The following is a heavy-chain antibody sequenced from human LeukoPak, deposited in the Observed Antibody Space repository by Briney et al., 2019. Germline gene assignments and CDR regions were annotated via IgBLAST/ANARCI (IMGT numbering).Heavy chain of an antibody. CDR3: AKDVESDIVVVVAAAFDI. CDR2: ISGSGGST. V-gene: IGHV3-23*01. D-gene: IGHD2-15*01. CDR1: GFTFSSYA. Sequence: GGSLRLSCAASGFTFSSYAMSWVRQAPGKGLEWVSAISGSGGSTYYADSVKGRLTISRDNSTNTLYLQMNSLRAEDTAVYYCAKDVESDIVVVVAAAFDIWGQGTMVTVS. J-gene: IGHJ3*02.